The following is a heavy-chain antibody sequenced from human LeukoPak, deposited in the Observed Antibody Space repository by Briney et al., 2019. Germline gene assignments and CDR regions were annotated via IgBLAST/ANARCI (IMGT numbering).Heavy chain of an antibody. D-gene: IGHD3-10*01. CDR3: ARDLWFGELQYYFDY. Sequence: ASVKVSCKASGGTFSSYAISWVRQAPGQGLEWMGRIIPILGIANYAQKFQGRVTITADKSTSTAYMELGSLRSEDTAVYYCARDLWFGELQYYFDYWGQGTLVTVSS. CDR1: GGTFSSYA. V-gene: IGHV1-69*04. CDR2: IIPILGIA. J-gene: IGHJ4*02.